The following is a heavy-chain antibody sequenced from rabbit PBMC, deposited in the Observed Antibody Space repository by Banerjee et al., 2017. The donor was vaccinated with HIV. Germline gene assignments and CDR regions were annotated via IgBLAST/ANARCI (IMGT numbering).Heavy chain of an antibody. J-gene: IGHJ4*01. V-gene: IGHV1S45*01. Sequence: QEQLVESGGGLVQPEGSLTLTCKASGFSFSSSYWICWVRQAPGKGLEWIACMHADSVGSTYYASWAKGRFTISKTSSTTVTLQMTSLTAADTATYFCARGTSSSGYASYLWGPGTLVTVS. CDR2: MHADSVGST. D-gene: IGHD1-1*01. CDR1: GFSFSSSYW. CDR3: ARGTSSSGYASYL.